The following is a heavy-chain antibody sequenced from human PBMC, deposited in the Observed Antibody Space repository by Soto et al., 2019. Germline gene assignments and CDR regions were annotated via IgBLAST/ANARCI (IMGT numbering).Heavy chain of an antibody. CDR2: ISYDGSNK. J-gene: IGHJ6*02. D-gene: IGHD2-15*01. V-gene: IGHV3-30*18. Sequence: PGGSLRLSCAASGFTFSSYGMHWVRQAPGKGLEWVAVISYDGSNKYYADSVKGRFTISRDNSKNTLYLQMNSLRAEDTAVYYCAKALGWVVAAATSGLYYYYYGMDVWGQGTTVTVSS. CDR3: AKALGWVVAAATSGLYYYYYGMDV. CDR1: GFTFSSYG.